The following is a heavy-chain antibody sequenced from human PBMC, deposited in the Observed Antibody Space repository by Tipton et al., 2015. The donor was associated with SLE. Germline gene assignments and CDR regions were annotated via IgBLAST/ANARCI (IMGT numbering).Heavy chain of an antibody. CDR2: IYYSGST. D-gene: IGHD2-21*01. J-gene: IGHJ2*01. Sequence: TLSLTCTVSGGSISSSSYYWGWIRQPPGKGLEWIGYIYYSGSTNYNPSPKSRVTISVDTSKNQFSLKLSSVTAADTAVYYCARGPIVVVIAAVWYFDLWGRGTLVTVSS. CDR3: ARGPIVVVIAAVWYFDL. V-gene: IGHV4-61*05. CDR1: GGSISSSSYY.